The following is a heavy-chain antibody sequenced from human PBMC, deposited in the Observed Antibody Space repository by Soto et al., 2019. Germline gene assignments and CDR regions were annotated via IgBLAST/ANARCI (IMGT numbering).Heavy chain of an antibody. D-gene: IGHD2-2*01. Sequence: SQTLSLTCAISGDSVSSSSAAWNWIRQSPSRGLEWLGRTYYRSKWYNDYAVSVKSRITINPDTSNNQFSLQLNSVTPEDTGVYYCARGRYCITTSCYNWFDPWGQGTLVTVPS. CDR1: GDSVSSSSAA. V-gene: IGHV6-1*01. CDR3: ARGRYCITTSCYNWFDP. J-gene: IGHJ5*02. CDR2: TYYRSKWYN.